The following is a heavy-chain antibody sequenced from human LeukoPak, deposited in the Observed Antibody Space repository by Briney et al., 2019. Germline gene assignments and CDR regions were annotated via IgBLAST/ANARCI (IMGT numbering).Heavy chain of an antibody. D-gene: IGHD3-3*01. Sequence: GGSLRLSCAASGFTFTNYWMHWVRQAPGGGLVWVSRIDIDGTGTSYADSVKGRFTISRDNSENTLYLQMNSLRAEDTAVYYCAKAPHDFWSGNYTGGYYYYYMDVWGKGTTVTVSS. CDR2: IDIDGTGT. J-gene: IGHJ6*03. CDR1: GFTFTNYW. V-gene: IGHV3-74*01. CDR3: AKAPHDFWSGNYTGGYYYYYMDV.